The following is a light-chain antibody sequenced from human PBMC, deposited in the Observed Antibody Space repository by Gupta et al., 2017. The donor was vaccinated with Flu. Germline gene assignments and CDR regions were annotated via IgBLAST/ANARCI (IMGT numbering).Light chain of an antibody. CDR2: HDG. Sequence: SLELTQPPFVSVSPGQTASISCSGDGLGSKYASWYQQKPGQSPVLVIYHDGKRPSGIPERFSASNSGNTATLTISGTQAVDEADYYCQAWDNNFYAFGSGTNLTVL. J-gene: IGLJ1*01. CDR3: QAWDNNFYA. V-gene: IGLV3-1*01. CDR1: GLGSKY.